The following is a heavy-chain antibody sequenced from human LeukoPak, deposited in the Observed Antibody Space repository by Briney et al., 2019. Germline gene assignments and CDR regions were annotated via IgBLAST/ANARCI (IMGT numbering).Heavy chain of an antibody. CDR2: IYYSGST. D-gene: IGHD6-19*01. CDR1: DGSISSSSYY. Sequence: PSETLSLTCTVSDGSISSSSYYWGWIRQPPGKGLEWIGSIYYSGSTYYNPSLKSRVTISVDTSKNQFSLKLSSVTAADTAVYYCARLTEYSSGWYGSDAFDIWGQGTMVTVSS. J-gene: IGHJ3*02. V-gene: IGHV4-39*07. CDR3: ARLTEYSSGWYGSDAFDI.